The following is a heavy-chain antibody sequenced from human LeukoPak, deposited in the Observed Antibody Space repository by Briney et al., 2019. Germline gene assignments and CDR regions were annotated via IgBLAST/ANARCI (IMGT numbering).Heavy chain of an antibody. J-gene: IGHJ3*02. V-gene: IGHV3-9*01. CDR2: ISWNSGSI. CDR1: GFTFDDYA. Sequence: GRSLRLSCAASGFTFDDYAMHWVRQAPGKGLEWVSRISWNSGSIDYADSVKGRFTISRDNAKNSLYLQMSSLRPEDTAVYYCAKPRFGSGGEDAFDIWGQGTMVTVSS. CDR3: AKPRFGSGGEDAFDI. D-gene: IGHD3-10*01.